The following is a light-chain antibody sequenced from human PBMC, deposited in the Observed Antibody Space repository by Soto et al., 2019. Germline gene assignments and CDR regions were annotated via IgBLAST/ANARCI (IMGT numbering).Light chain of an antibody. Sequence: QPVLTQPPSASGTPGQRVTISCSGSSSNIGSNTVNWYQQLPGTATKLLIYSNNQRPSGVTDRFSGSKSGTSASLAISGLQSEDEADYYCAAWDDSLNGLVFGGGTKLTVL. CDR1: SSNIGSNT. CDR2: SNN. J-gene: IGLJ2*01. CDR3: AAWDDSLNGLV. V-gene: IGLV1-44*01.